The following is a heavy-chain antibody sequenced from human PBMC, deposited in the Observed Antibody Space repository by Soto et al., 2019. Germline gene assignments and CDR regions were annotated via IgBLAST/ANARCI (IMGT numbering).Heavy chain of an antibody. CDR2: IIPIFGTA. J-gene: IGHJ5*02. CDR3: ARGGSEAMLIIWFDP. CDR1: GGTFSSYA. Sequence: QVQLVQSGAEVKKPGSSVKVSCKASGGTFSSYAISWVRQAPGQGLEWMGGIIPIFGTANYAQKFQGRVKITADESTRAAYIELRSLRSEDTAVYYCARGGSEAMLIIWFDPRGQGTLVTVSS. D-gene: IGHD2-2*01. V-gene: IGHV1-69*01.